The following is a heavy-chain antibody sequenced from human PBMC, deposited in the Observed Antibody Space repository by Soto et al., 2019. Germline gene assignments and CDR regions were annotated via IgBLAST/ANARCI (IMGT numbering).Heavy chain of an antibody. V-gene: IGHV1-18*01. Sequence: QVPLVQSGAAVKKPGASVKVSCKASGYTFTGYGIGWVRQAPGQRLEWMGWISGYNGNTDYAQKLQGRVTMTTDTSTSTAYMELRSLRSDDTAVYYCARQRDGYNYDYWGQGTLVTVSS. CDR3: ARQRDGYNYDY. D-gene: IGHD5-12*01. CDR2: ISGYNGNT. CDR1: GYTFTGYG. J-gene: IGHJ4*02.